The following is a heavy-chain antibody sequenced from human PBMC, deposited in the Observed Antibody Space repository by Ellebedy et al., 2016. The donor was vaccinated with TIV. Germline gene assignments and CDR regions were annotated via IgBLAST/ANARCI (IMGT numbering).Heavy chain of an antibody. Sequence: MPSETLSLTCTVSGGSISSYYWSWIRQPPGKGLEWIGYIYYSGSTNYNPSLKSRVTISVDTSKNQFSLKLSSVTAADTAVYYCARRSDYYGSGSYFSWFDPWGQGTLVTVSP. CDR1: GGSISSYY. J-gene: IGHJ5*02. CDR3: ARRSDYYGSGSYFSWFDP. D-gene: IGHD3-10*01. V-gene: IGHV4-59*01. CDR2: IYYSGST.